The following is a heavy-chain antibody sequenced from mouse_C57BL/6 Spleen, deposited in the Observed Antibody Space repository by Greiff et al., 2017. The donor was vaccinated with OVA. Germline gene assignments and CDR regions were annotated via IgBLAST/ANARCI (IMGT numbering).Heavy chain of an antibody. J-gene: IGHJ2*01. CDR3: ARYGKFGFDY. CDR2: IDPSDSYT. V-gene: IGHV1-59*01. D-gene: IGHD1-1*01. CDR1: GYTFTSYW. Sequence: QVQLQQPGAELVRPGTSVQLSCKASGYTFTSYWMHWVKQRPGQGLEWIGVIDPSDSYTNYNQKFKGKATLTVDTSSSTAYMQLSSLTSEDSAVYYCARYGKFGFDYWGQGTTLTVSS.